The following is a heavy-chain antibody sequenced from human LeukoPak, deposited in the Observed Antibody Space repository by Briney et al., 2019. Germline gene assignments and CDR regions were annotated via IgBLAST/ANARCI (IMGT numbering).Heavy chain of an antibody. J-gene: IGHJ4*02. Sequence: ASVKVSCKVSGSTLAESSIHWLRQAPGKGLGWMGGYDPEEGGIIYAQKLLDRVTMTEDTSTTTAYMEVSSLRSEDTAVYFCAGDRGITITKDFDYWGQGTLVTVSS. V-gene: IGHV1-24*01. D-gene: IGHD1-1*01. CDR3: AGDRGITITKDFDY. CDR1: GSTLAESS. CDR2: YDPEEGGI.